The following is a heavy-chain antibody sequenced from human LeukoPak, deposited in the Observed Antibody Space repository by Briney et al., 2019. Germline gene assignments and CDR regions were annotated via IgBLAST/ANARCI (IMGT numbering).Heavy chain of an antibody. V-gene: IGHV4-30-4*01. CDR1: GVSISSGDYY. D-gene: IGHD6-13*01. Sequence: SETLSLTCTVSGVSISSGDYYWSWIRQPPGKGLEWIGYIYYSGSTYYNPSLKSRVTISVDTSKNQFSLKLSSVTAADTAVYYCARDGDRSSWINWFDPWGQGTLVTVSS. CDR3: ARDGDRSSWINWFDP. J-gene: IGHJ5*02. CDR2: IYYSGST.